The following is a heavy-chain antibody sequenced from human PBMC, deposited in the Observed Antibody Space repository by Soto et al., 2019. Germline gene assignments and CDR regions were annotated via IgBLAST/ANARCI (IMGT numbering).Heavy chain of an antibody. D-gene: IGHD6-19*01. CDR1: GFTFSSYS. V-gene: IGHV3-21*01. J-gene: IGHJ2*01. Sequence: GGSLRLSCAASGFTFSSYSMNWVRQAPGKGLEWVSSISSSSSYIYYADSVKGRFTISRDNAKNSLYLQMNSLRAEDTAVYYCASIAVAGAPYRYFDLWGRGTLVTVSS. CDR3: ASIAVAGAPYRYFDL. CDR2: ISSSSSYI.